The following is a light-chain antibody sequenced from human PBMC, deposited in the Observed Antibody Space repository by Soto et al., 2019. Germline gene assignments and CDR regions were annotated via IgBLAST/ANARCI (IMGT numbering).Light chain of an antibody. CDR3: QQYGSSIT. CDR2: DAS. Sequence: TQSPSTLSASVGDRVTITCRASQSVSTSNLAWYQQKPGLAPRLLIYDASSRATGIPERFSGMGSGTDFTLTISRLEPEDFAVYYCQQYGSSITFGQGTRLEIK. CDR1: QSVSTSN. J-gene: IGKJ5*01. V-gene: IGKV3D-20*01.